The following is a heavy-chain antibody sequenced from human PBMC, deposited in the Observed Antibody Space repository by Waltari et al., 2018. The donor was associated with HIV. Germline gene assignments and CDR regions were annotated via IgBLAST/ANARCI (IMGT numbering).Heavy chain of an antibody. CDR3: ARDGGT. J-gene: IGHJ5*02. Sequence: EEQLVESGGGLVQPGGSLILSCAASGFTFSSYSMNWVRQAPGKGLEWVSYIRYSGSTIYYADSVKGRFTISRDNAKNSLYLQMNSLRAEDTAVYYCARDGGTWGQGTLITVSS. CDR2: IRYSGSTI. V-gene: IGHV3-48*01. CDR1: GFTFSSYS. D-gene: IGHD3-16*01.